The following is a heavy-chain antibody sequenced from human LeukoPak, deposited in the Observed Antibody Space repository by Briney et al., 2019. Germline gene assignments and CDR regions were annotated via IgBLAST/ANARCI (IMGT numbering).Heavy chain of an antibody. D-gene: IGHD3-10*01. CDR1: GFTFSRFS. Sequence: GGSLRLSCAASGFTFSRFSMNWVRQAPGKGLEWVSSITSSSTYIYYADSVKGQFTISRDNAKNSLYLQMNSLRDEDTAVYYCAREGGDYTSGSYNDFWGQGTLVTVSS. CDR2: ITSSSTYI. V-gene: IGHV3-21*01. CDR3: AREGGDYTSGSYNDF. J-gene: IGHJ4*02.